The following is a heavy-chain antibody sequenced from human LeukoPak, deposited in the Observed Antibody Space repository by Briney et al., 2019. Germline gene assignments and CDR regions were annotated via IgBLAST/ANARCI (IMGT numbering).Heavy chain of an antibody. J-gene: IGHJ3*02. CDR2: IYTSGST. D-gene: IGHD6-13*01. V-gene: IGHV4-4*07. CDR1: GGSISSYY. CDR3: ARVSGYSSSWYGGFYAFDI. Sequence: SETLSLTCTVSGGSISSYYWSWIRQPAGKGLEWIGRIYTSGSTNYNPSLKSRVTMSVDTSKNQFSLKLSSVTAADTAVYYCARVSGYSSSWYGGFYAFDIWGQRTMVTVSS.